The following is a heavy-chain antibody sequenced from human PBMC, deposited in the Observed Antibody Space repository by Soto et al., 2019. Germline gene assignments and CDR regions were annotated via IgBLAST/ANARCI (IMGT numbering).Heavy chain of an antibody. J-gene: IGHJ6*02. CDR1: GFTFSSYW. V-gene: IGHV3-74*01. Sequence: LSCAASGFTFSSYWMHWVRQAPGKGLVWVSRINSDGSSTSYADSVKGRFTISRDNAKNTLYLQMNSLRAEDTAVYYCARVDSSSWYVSSYYYYGMDVWGQGTTVTVSS. CDR3: ARVDSSSWYVSSYYYYGMDV. D-gene: IGHD6-13*01. CDR2: INSDGSST.